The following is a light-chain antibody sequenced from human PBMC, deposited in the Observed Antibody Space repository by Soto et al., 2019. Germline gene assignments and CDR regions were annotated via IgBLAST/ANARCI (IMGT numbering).Light chain of an antibody. CDR3: TSWTTSTTMI. CDR2: DVN. CDR1: SSDIGAYNF. V-gene: IGLV2-14*03. Sequence: SALTQPASVSGSPGQSITISCTGTSSDIGAYNFVSWYQQHPGKAPKLMLYDVNIRPSGVSNRFSGSKSGNTASLTISGLQAEDEADYYGTSWTTSTTMIFGGGTKVTGL. J-gene: IGLJ2*01.